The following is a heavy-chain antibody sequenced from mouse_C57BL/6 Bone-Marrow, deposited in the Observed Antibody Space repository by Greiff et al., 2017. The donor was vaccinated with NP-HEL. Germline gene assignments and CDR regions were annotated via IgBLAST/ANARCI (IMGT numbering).Heavy chain of an antibody. Sequence: EVKVEESGGGLVKPGGSLKLSCAASGFTFSDYGMHWVRQAPEKGLEWVAYISSGSSTIYYADTVKGRFTISRDNAKNTLFLQMTSLRSEDTAMYYCAKPFYYAIGWFAYWGQGTLVTVSA. J-gene: IGHJ3*01. CDR3: AKPFYYAIGWFAY. CDR2: ISSGSSTI. CDR1: GFTFSDYG. D-gene: IGHD1-1*01. V-gene: IGHV5-17*01.